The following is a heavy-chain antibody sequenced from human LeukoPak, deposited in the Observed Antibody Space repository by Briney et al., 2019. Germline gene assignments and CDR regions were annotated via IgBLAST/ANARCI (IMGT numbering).Heavy chain of an antibody. D-gene: IGHD3-22*01. J-gene: IGHJ1*01. V-gene: IGHV1-2*02. CDR2: INPNSGGT. CDR1: GYTFTGYY. CDR3: ASLTYYFDSSGYYPGYFQH. Sequence: ASVKVSCKASGYTFTGYYMHWVRQAPGQGLEWMGWINPNSGGTNYAQKFQGRVTMTRDTSISTAYMELSRLISDDTAVYYCASLTYYFDSSGYYPGYFQHWGQGTLVTVSS.